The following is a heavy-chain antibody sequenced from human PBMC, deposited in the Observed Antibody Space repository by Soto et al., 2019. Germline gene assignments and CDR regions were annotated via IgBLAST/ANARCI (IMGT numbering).Heavy chain of an antibody. CDR3: ARDIGSGWYYFDY. J-gene: IGHJ4*02. D-gene: IGHD6-19*01. V-gene: IGHV3-48*02. Sequence: GGSLRLSCAASGFTFSSYSMNWVRQSPGKGLEWVSYITPSSDTIYYADSVKGRFTISRDNGKNSLYLQMNSLRDEDTAVYYCARDIGSGWYYFDYWGQGNMVTVSS. CDR1: GFTFSSYS. CDR2: ITPSSDTI.